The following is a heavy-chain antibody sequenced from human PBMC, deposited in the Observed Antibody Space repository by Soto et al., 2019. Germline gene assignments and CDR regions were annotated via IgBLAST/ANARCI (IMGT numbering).Heavy chain of an antibody. J-gene: IGHJ4*02. Sequence: ASVKVSCKASGYTFTSYAMHWVRQAPGQRLEWMGWINAGNGNTKYSQKFQGRVTITRDTSASTAYMELSSLRSEDTAVYYCARGPIVATIPFDYWGQGTLVTVS. D-gene: IGHD5-12*01. CDR2: INAGNGNT. CDR3: ARGPIVATIPFDY. CDR1: GYTFTSYA. V-gene: IGHV1-3*01.